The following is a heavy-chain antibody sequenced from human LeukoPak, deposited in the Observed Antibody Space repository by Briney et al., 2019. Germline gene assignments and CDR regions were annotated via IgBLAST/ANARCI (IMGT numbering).Heavy chain of an antibody. CDR1: GXTFSSYW. V-gene: IGHV3-7*04. CDR2: IKQDGSEK. D-gene: IGHD4-17*01. Sequence: GGSLRLSCAASGXTFSSYWMSWVRQAPGKGLEWVANIKQDGSEKYYVDSVKGRFTISRDNAKNSLYLQMNSLRAEDTAVYYCARENNYGDYVSYYYGMDVWGQGTTVTVSS. J-gene: IGHJ6*02. CDR3: ARENNYGDYVSYYYGMDV.